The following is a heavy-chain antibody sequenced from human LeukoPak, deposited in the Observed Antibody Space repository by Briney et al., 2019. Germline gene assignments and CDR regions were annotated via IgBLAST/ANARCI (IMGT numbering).Heavy chain of an antibody. D-gene: IGHD3-10*01. CDR2: IYYSGST. V-gene: IGHV4-61*01. CDR1: GGSVSSGSYY. CDR3: AREWAMVRGVIPPYNWFDP. Sequence: PSGTLSLTCTVSGGSVSSGSYYWSWIRQPPGKGLEWIGYIYYSGSTNYNPSLKSRVTISVDTSKNQFSLKLSSVTAADTAVYYCAREWAMVRGVIPPYNWFDPWGQGTLVTVSS. J-gene: IGHJ5*02.